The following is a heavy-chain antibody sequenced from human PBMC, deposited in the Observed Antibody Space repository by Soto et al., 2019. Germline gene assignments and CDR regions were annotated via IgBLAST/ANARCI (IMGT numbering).Heavy chain of an antibody. V-gene: IGHV4-4*02. CDR2: IFHSGST. CDR3: TKVVGDGNDYYDF. CDR1: GGSISSSNW. J-gene: IGHJ4*02. Sequence: SETLSLTCAVSGGSISSSNWWSWVRQPPGKGLEWIGEIFHSGSTNYNPSLKSRVTISVDKSKNQFSLKLSFVTAAVTAIYYCTKVVGDGNDYYDFWGQGTLVTVSS. D-gene: IGHD3-22*01.